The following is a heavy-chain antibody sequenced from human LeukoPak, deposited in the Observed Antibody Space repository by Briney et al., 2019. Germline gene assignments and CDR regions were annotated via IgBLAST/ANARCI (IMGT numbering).Heavy chain of an antibody. V-gene: IGHV6-1*01. CDR1: GDSVSSNSAA. J-gene: IGHJ4*02. D-gene: IGHD2-15*01. CDR2: TYYRSKWYN. CDR3: ARGGGTLDY. Sequence: SQTLSLTCAISGDSVSSNSAAWNWIRRSPSRGIEWLRRTYYRSKWYNDYAVSVKSRITINPDTSKNQFSRQLNSVTPEDTAVYYCARGGGTLDYWGQGTLVTVSS.